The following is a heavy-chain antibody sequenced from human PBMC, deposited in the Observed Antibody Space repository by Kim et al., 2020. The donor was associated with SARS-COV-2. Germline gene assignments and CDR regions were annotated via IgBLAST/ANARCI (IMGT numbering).Heavy chain of an antibody. CDR1: GGTFSSYA. J-gene: IGHJ5*02. CDR2: IIPIFGTA. V-gene: IGHV1-69*13. CDR3: ARDPGPYHGGVWGSYHENDP. D-gene: IGHD3-16*02. Sequence: SVKVSCKASGGTFSSYAISWVRQAPGQGLEWMGGIIPIFGTANYAQKFQGRVTITADESTSTAYMELSSLRSEDTAVYYCARDPGPYHGGVWGSYHENDPWGQGTLVTVSS.